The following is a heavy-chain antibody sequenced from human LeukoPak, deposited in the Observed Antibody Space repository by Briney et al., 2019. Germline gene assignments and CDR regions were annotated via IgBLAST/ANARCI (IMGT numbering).Heavy chain of an antibody. CDR2: ISYSGST. D-gene: IGHD3-22*01. V-gene: IGHV4-59*08. CDR1: GGSISSYY. CDR3: ARSYYYDSSGSRHFDI. J-gene: IGHJ3*02. Sequence: KPSETLSLTCAVSGGSISSYYWSWIRQPPGKGLEWIGYISYSGSTNYNPSLKSRVTTSVDTSKNQFSLKLSSVTAADTAVYYCARSYYYDSSGSRHFDIWGQGTIVSVSS.